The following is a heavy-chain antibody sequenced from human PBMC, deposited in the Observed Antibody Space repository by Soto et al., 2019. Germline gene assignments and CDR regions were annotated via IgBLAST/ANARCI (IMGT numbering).Heavy chain of an antibody. CDR1: GGSISSRSFY. J-gene: IGHJ4*02. CDR3: ARHWMKVGPYDFDS. Sequence: QLQLQESGPGLVKPSETLSLTCTVSGGSISSRSFYWGWIRQPPGKGLEWIATIYYTGSTYYNPSLKSRVTISVDTSKNQFSLKLSSVTAADTAVYYCARHWMKVGPYDFDSWGQGTLVTVSS. D-gene: IGHD1-26*01. V-gene: IGHV4-39*01. CDR2: IYYTGST.